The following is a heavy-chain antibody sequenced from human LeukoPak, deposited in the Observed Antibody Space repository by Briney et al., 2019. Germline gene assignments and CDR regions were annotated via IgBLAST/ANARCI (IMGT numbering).Heavy chain of an antibody. J-gene: IGHJ5*02. CDR3: ARDPRIAAAGTFWFDP. CDR1: GGSVSSGSYY. Sequence: SETLSLTCTVSGGSVSSGSYYWSWIRQPPGKGLEWIGYIYYSGSTNYNPPLKSRVTISVDTSKNQFSLKLSSVTAADTAVYYCARDPRIAAAGTFWFDPWGQGTLVTVSS. CDR2: IYYSGST. D-gene: IGHD6-13*01. V-gene: IGHV4-61*01.